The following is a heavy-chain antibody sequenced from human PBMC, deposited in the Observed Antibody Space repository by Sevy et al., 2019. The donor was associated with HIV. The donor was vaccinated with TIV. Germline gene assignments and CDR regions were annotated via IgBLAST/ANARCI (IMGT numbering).Heavy chain of an antibody. CDR1: GYTFTHYR. V-gene: IGHV1-18*01. CDR2: ITTYNGYT. Sequence: ASVKVSCRTSGYTFTHYRLNWVRQAPGQGLEWMGWITTYNGYTYYAQQLQGRVTITRDTSTTTTYMELRSLTSDDTAIYFCASGDYAWDYWGQGTLVTVSS. CDR3: ASGDYAWDY. J-gene: IGHJ4*02. D-gene: IGHD4-17*01.